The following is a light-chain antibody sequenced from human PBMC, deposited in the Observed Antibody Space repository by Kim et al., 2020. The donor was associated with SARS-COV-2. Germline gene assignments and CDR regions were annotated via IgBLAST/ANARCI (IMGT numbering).Light chain of an antibody. CDR3: AAWDDSLNGSV. J-gene: IGLJ3*02. V-gene: IGLV1-44*01. CDR1: SSNIGSNV. Sequence: GQGVTISCSGSSSNIGSNVVTWYQQLPGTAPKLLIYSNDYRPSGVPDRFSGSKSGTSASLDISGLQSEDEADYYCAAWDDSLNGSVFGGGTQLTVL. CDR2: SND.